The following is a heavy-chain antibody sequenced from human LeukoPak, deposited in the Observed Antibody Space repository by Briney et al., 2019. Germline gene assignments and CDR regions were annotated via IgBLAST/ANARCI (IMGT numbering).Heavy chain of an antibody. V-gene: IGHV3-43*01. CDR3: AKEVDCPSDCLFFHS. CDR2: INRRGHT. J-gene: IGHJ4*02. Sequence: GGSLRLSCAASGFTFDRFTIHWVRQTPGKGLEWVSLINRRGHTFYADSVKGRFTISRDNSRNSVSLQMNSLRPEDTALYHCAKEVDCPSDCLFFHSWGQGTLVTVSS. D-gene: IGHD2-21*02. CDR1: GFTFDRFT.